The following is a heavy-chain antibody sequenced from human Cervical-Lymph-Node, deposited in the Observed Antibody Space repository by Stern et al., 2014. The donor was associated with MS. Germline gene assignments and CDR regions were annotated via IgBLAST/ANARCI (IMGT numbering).Heavy chain of an antibody. CDR2: IFPVFGTP. V-gene: IGHV1-69*01. Sequence: MQLVESGAEVTKPGSSAKVSCKASGGTFSKFPSSWVRQAPGQGLEWMGGIFPVFGTPTYAQEFRGRVTITADVSTSTVYMELSSLRSDDTAVYYCALSSETSDRWYSLGYDLWGQGTLVTVSS. J-gene: IGHJ5*02. CDR1: GGTFSKFP. CDR3: ALSSETSDRWYSLGYDL. D-gene: IGHD6-13*01.